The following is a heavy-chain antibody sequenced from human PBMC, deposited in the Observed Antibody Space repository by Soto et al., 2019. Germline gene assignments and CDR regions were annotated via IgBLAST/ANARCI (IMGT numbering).Heavy chain of an antibody. CDR1: GSTFSTLG. V-gene: IGHV3-48*01. J-gene: IGHJ4*02. Sequence: EVQLVESGGGLVQPGGSLRLSCAVSGSTFSTLGMNWVRQAPGKGLEWVSYISSSSSTIYYADSVKGRFTISRDNAKNSLYLQMDSLRVVSTAVYYCASFRDYWGQGTLVNVPS. CDR3: ASFRDY. CDR2: ISSSSSTI.